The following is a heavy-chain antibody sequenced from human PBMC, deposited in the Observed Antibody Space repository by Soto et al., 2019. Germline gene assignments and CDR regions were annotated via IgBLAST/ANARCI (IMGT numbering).Heavy chain of an antibody. CDR2: VNHSGST. V-gene: IGHV4-34*01. CDR3: VRDGTKTLRDWFDP. J-gene: IGHJ5*02. CDR1: NGSFSVYY. D-gene: IGHD1-1*01. Sequence: SETLSLTCAIYNGSFSVYYWIWIRQAPGKGLEWIGEVNHSGSTNYSPSLKSRVTMSVDTSKNQFSLKLSSVTAADTAVYYCVRDGTKTLRDWFDPWGQGISVTSPQ.